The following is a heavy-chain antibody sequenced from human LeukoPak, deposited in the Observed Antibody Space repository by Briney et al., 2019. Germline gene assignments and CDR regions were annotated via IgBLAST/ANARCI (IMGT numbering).Heavy chain of an antibody. J-gene: IGHJ6*02. CDR3: ARDRPWRARLAYLAYYYGMDV. CDR2: INSDGSST. V-gene: IGHV3-74*01. Sequence: GGSLRLFCAASGFTFSSYWKHWVRQAPGKGLVWVSRINSDGSSTSYADSVKGRFTISRDNAKNTLYLQMNSLRAEDTAVYYCARDRPWRARLAYLAYYYGMDVWGQGTTVTVSS. D-gene: IGHD6-19*01. CDR1: GFTFSSYW.